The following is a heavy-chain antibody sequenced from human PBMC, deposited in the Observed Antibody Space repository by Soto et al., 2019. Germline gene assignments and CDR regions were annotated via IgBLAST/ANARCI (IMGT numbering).Heavy chain of an antibody. Sequence: PGGSLRLSCAVSGFPFSFYGFHWVRQSPGKGLEWLGVIVSDGSAIYHAGSLVGRFFISRDNSKDILYLQMNSLRVEDTAVYYCARDDAFDNENGFDMWGQGTTVTGS. CDR3: ARDDAFDNENGFDM. D-gene: IGHD3-3*02. V-gene: IGHV3-33*01. CDR2: IVSDGSAI. J-gene: IGHJ3*02. CDR1: GFPFSFYG.